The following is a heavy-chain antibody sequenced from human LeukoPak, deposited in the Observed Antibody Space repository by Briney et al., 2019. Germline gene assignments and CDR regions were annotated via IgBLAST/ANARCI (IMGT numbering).Heavy chain of an antibody. J-gene: IGHJ4*02. CDR2: IRYDGSNK. V-gene: IGHV3-30*02. Sequence: GGSLRLSCAASGFIFSTYGMHWVRQAPGKGLEWVAFIRYDGSNKYYADSVKGRFTISRDNSKNTLSLQMNSLRAEDTAMFYCAKDGDYDIFTGYIDYWGQGTLVAVSS. CDR3: AKDGDYDIFTGYIDY. CDR1: GFIFSTYG. D-gene: IGHD3-9*01.